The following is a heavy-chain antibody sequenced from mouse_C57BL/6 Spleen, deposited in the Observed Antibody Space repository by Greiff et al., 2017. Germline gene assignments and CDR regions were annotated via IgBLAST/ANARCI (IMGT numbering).Heavy chain of an antibody. CDR3: ARLYGNYVWYFDG. Sequence: EVKLMESGGGLVQPGGSLRLSCAASGFTFTDYYMSWVRQPPGKALEWLGFIRNKANGYTTEYSASVKGRFTISRDNSQSILYLQMNALRAEDSATYYCARLYGNYVWYFDGWGTGTTVTVSS. J-gene: IGHJ1*03. D-gene: IGHD2-1*01. CDR2: IRNKANGYTT. V-gene: IGHV7-3*01. CDR1: GFTFTDYY.